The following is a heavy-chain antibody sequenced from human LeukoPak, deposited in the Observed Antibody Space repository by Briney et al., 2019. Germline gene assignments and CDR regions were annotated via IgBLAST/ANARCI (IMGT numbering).Heavy chain of an antibody. V-gene: IGHV7-4-1*02. CDR3: ARVIRIAAPYYYYYMDV. D-gene: IGHD6-6*01. CDR2: INTNTGNP. J-gene: IGHJ6*03. Sequence: ASVKVSCKASGYSLTSYAMNWVRQAPGQGLEWMGWINTNTGNPTYAQGFTGRFVFSLDTSVSTAYLQISSLKAEDTAVYYCARVIRIAAPYYYYYMDVWGKGTTVTVSS. CDR1: GYSLTSYA.